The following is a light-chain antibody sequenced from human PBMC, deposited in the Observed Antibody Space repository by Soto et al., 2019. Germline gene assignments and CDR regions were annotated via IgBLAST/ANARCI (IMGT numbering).Light chain of an antibody. J-gene: IGLJ2*01. CDR2: DVS. Sequence: QSVLTQPASVSGSPGQSITISCTGTSSDVGAYHYVSWYQRHPGKAPKLMIYDVSNRPSGVSNRFSGSKSGNTASLTIYGLQAEDEADYYCSSYSNSRTLVFGGGTKLTVL. CDR1: SSDVGAYHY. V-gene: IGLV2-14*03. CDR3: SSYSNSRTLV.